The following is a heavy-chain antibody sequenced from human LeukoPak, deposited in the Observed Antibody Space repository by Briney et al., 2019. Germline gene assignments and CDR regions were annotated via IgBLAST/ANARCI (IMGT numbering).Heavy chain of an antibody. CDR2: IYHSGST. CDR1: GYSISSGYY. J-gene: IGHJ5*02. V-gene: IGHV4-38-2*01. Sequence: SETLSLTCAVSGYSISSGYYLGWIRQPPGKGLEWIGSIYHSGSTYYNPSLKSRVTISVDTSKNQFSLKLSSVTAADTAVYYCAKSEQQLGPRRWFDPWGQGTLVTASS. CDR3: AKSEQQLGPRRWFDP. D-gene: IGHD6-13*01.